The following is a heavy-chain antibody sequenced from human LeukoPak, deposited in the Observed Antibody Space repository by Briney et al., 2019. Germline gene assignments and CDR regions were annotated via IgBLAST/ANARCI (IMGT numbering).Heavy chain of an antibody. V-gene: IGHV4-39*01. D-gene: IGHD4-17*01. CDR3: ARATVTRSSSYYMDV. J-gene: IGHJ6*03. CDR1: GVSISSSNSY. CDR2: IYYSGNT. Sequence: PSETLSLTCTVSGVSISSSNSYWGWIRQPPGKGLEWIGSIYYSGNTYYNASLKSQVSISIDTSKNQFSLRLTSVTAADTAVYYCARATVTRSSSYYMDVWGKGTTVTISS.